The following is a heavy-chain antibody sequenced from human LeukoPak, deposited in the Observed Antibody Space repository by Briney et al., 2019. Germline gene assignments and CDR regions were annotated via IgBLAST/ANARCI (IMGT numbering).Heavy chain of an antibody. J-gene: IGHJ5*02. V-gene: IGHV4-39*07. CDR1: GGSISSSSYY. CDR3: ARDKRGFDP. CDR2: IYYSGST. Sequence: TASETLSLTCTVSGGSISSSSYYWGWIRQPPGKGLEWIGSIYYSGSTYYNPSLKSRVTISVDTSKNQFSLKLSSVTAADTAVYYCARDKRGFDPWGQGTLVTVSS.